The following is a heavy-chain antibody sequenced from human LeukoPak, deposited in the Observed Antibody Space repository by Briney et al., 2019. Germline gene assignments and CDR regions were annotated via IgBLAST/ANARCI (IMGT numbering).Heavy chain of an antibody. CDR1: GYTFTSYY. Sequence: ASVKVSCKASGYTFTSYYMHWVRQAPGQGLEWMGWISAYNGNTNYAQKLQGRVTMTTDTSTSTAYMELRSLRSDDTAVYYCARDARRGWFDPWGQGTLVTVSS. CDR2: ISAYNGNT. CDR3: ARDARRGWFDP. V-gene: IGHV1-18*04. J-gene: IGHJ5*02. D-gene: IGHD3-10*01.